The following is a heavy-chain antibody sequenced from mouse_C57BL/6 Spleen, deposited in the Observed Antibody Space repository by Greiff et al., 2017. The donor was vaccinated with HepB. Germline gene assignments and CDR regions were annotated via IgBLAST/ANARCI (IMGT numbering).Heavy chain of an antibody. CDR2: IYPGSGST. V-gene: IGHV1-55*01. J-gene: IGHJ2*01. CDR1: GYTFTSYW. Sequence: VQLQQSGAELVKPGASVKMSCKASGYTFTSYWITWVKQRPGQGLEWIGDIYPGSGSTNYNEKFKSKATLTVDTSSSTAYMQLSSLTSEDSAVYYCAREGIYYYGSSLVYFDYWGQGTTLTVSS. CDR3: AREGIYYYGSSLVYFDY. D-gene: IGHD1-1*01.